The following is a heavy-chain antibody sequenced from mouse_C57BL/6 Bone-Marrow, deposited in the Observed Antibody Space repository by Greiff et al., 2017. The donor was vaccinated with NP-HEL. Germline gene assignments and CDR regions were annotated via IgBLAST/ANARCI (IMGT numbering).Heavy chain of an antibody. CDR2: LDPANGAT. CDR1: GFNIKDDY. Sequence: VQLQPSGAELVRPGASVKLSCTASGFNIKDDYMHWVKQRPEQGLEWIGWLDPANGATEYASKFQGKATITADTSSNTAYLQLSSLTSEDTAVYYCTTSDYSNYWYLDVWGTGTTVTVSS. V-gene: IGHV14-4*01. CDR3: TTSDYSNYWYLDV. J-gene: IGHJ1*03. D-gene: IGHD2-5*01.